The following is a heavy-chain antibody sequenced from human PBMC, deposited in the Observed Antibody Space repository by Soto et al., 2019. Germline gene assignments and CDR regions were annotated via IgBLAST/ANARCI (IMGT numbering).Heavy chain of an antibody. V-gene: IGHV3-7*04. CDR1: GFTFSGYW. Sequence: EVQLVESGGGLVQPGGSLRLSCAASGFTFSGYWMTWVRQAPGKGLEGVANISPGGSEEYYVDSVKGRFTISRDNAKNSVYLQMNSLRGEDTALYYCTRDLNHDTGPGGQGSQVTVSA. CDR3: TRDLNHDTGP. CDR2: ISPGGSEE. J-gene: IGHJ5*02. D-gene: IGHD2-8*02.